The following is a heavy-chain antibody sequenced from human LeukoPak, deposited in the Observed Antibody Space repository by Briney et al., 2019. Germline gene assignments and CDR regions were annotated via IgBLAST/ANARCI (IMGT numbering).Heavy chain of an antibody. CDR1: GFTFSSYA. Sequence: GGSLRLSCAASGFTFSSYAMSWVRQAPGKGLEWVSVIYSGGSTYYADSVKGRFTISRDNSKNTLYLQMNSLRAEDTAVYYCARDSYYDILTGYYRGEYYYGMDVWGQGTTVTVSS. V-gene: IGHV3-53*01. CDR3: ARDSYYDILTGYYRGEYYYGMDV. CDR2: IYSGGST. J-gene: IGHJ6*02. D-gene: IGHD3-9*01.